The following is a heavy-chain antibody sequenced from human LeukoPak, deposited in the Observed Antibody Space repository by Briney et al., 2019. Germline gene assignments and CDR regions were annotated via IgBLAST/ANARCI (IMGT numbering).Heavy chain of an antibody. D-gene: IGHD6-13*01. CDR1: GGTFSSYA. V-gene: IGHV1-69*13. CDR3: ARSQRQLGPLDY. J-gene: IGHJ4*02. CDR2: IIPIFGTA. Sequence: SVKVSCKASGGTFSSYAISWVRQAPGQGLEWMGGIIPIFGTANYAQKFQGRVTVTADESTSTAYMELSSLRSEDTAVYYCARSQRQLGPLDYWGQGTLVTVSS.